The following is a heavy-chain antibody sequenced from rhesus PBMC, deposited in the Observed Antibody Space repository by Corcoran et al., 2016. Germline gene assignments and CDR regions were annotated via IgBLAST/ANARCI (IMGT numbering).Heavy chain of an antibody. Sequence: QLQLQESGPGLVKPSETLSVTCAVSGGSISSRYWSWIRQAPGKGLEWIGYFYGSGRSTNYNPALKSRVTLSVDTSKNQPSLKLSSVTTADTAVYYWARVYSSWSGEDYWGQGVLVTVSS. V-gene: IGHV4-169*01. CDR1: GGSISSRY. J-gene: IGHJ4*01. CDR2: FYGSGRST. CDR3: ARVYSSWSGEDY. D-gene: IGHD6-13*01.